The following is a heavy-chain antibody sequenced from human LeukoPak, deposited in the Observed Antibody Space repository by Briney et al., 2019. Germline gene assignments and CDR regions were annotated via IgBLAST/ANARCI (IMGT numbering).Heavy chain of an antibody. Sequence: SETLSLTCTVSGGSISSRSYYWGWIRQPPGKGLEWIGSIYYSGSTYYNPSLKSRVTISVDTSKNQFSLKLSSVTAADTAVYYCASKRGYSYGYPYFDYWGQGTLVTVSS. V-gene: IGHV4-39*01. J-gene: IGHJ4*02. CDR2: IYYSGST. D-gene: IGHD5-18*01. CDR1: GGSISSRSYY. CDR3: ASKRGYSYGYPYFDY.